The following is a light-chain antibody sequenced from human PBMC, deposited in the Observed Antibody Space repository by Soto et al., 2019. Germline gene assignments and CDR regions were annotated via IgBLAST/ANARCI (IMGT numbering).Light chain of an antibody. V-gene: IGKV3-20*01. J-gene: IGKJ4*01. CDR1: QSVSSSY. CDR2: GAS. Sequence: SPDTQKLSPGERATLSCRASQSVSSSYLAWYQQKPGQAPRLLIYGASSRATGIPDRFSGSGSGTVFTLTISRLEPEDFAVYYCQQYGSSPLTFGGGTKV. CDR3: QQYGSSPLT.